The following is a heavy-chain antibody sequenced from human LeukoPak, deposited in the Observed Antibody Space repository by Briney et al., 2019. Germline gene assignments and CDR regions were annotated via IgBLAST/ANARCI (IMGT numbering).Heavy chain of an antibody. D-gene: IGHD4-11*01. J-gene: IGHJ6*03. V-gene: IGHV4-38-2*02. Sequence: PSETLSLTCTVSGASIRNFYWGWIRQPPGKGLEWIGSMYHSGDTYYNPSLKSRVTISVDTSKNQFSLKLSSVTAADTAVYYCAREFKDYSNYEGLYYYYMDVWGKGTTVTVSS. CDR1: GASIRNFY. CDR2: MYHSGDT. CDR3: AREFKDYSNYEGLYYYYMDV.